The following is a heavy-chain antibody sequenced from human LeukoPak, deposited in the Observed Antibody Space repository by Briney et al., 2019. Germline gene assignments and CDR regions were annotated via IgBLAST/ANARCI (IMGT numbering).Heavy chain of an antibody. Sequence: ASVKVSCKASGYTFTSYDINWVRQATGQGLEWVGWMNPNSGNTGYAQKFQGRVTMTRNTSISTAYMELSSLRSEDTAVYYCARERRRDGYKNRWFDPWGQGTLVTVSS. J-gene: IGHJ5*02. CDR1: GYTFTSYD. V-gene: IGHV1-8*01. D-gene: IGHD5-24*01. CDR3: ARERRRDGYKNRWFDP. CDR2: MNPNSGNT.